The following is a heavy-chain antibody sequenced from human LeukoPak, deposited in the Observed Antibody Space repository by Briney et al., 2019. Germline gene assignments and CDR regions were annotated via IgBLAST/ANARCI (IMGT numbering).Heavy chain of an antibody. V-gene: IGHV4-34*01. J-gene: IGHJ5*02. CDR1: GGSFSGCY. CDR3: ARARSGYFEYWFDP. CDR2: INHSGST. Sequence: SETLSLTCAVYGGSFSGCYWSWIRQPPGKGLEWIGEINHSGSTNYNPSLKSRVTISVDTSKNQFSLKLSSVTAADTAAYYCARARSGYFEYWFDPWGQGTLVTVSS. D-gene: IGHD3-3*01.